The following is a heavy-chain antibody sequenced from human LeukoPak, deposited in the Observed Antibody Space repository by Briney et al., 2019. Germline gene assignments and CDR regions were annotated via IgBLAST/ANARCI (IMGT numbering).Heavy chain of an antibody. D-gene: IGHD3-3*01. J-gene: IGHJ4*02. Sequence: SQTLSLTCTVSGGSISSGGYYWSWIRQPPGKGLEWIGYIYHSGSTYYNPSLKSRVTISVDRSKNQFSLKLSSVTAADTAVYYCARAYDFWGPGLDYWGQGTLVTVSS. CDR2: IYHSGST. V-gene: IGHV4-30-2*01. CDR1: GGSISSGGYY. CDR3: ARAYDFWGPGLDY.